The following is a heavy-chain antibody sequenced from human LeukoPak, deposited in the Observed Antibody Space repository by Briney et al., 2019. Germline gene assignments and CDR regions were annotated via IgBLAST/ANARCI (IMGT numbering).Heavy chain of an antibody. CDR2: IYYSGST. CDR1: GGSISTYY. V-gene: IGHV4-59*08. D-gene: IGHD3-10*01. J-gene: IGHJ4*02. CDR3: ARHRYGSGPGGY. Sequence: SETLSLTCTVSGGSISTYYWSWIRQPPGKGLEWIGYIYYSGSTNYNPSLKSRVTISVDTSKNQFSLKLSSVTAADTAVYYCARHRYGSGPGGYWGQGTLVTVSS.